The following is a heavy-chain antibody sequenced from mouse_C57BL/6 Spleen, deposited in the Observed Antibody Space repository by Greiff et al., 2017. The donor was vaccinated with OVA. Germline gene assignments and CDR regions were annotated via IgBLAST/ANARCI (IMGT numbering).Heavy chain of an antibody. CDR3: ARTDYYYAMDY. CDR1: GFSLTSYA. CDR2: LWTGGGT. V-gene: IGHV2-9-1*01. J-gene: IGHJ4*01. Sequence: VKLVESGPGLVAPSQSLSITCTVSGFSLTSYAISWVRQPPGKGLEWLGVLWTGGGTNYNSALKSRLSISKDNSKSQVFLKMNSLQTDDTARYYCARTDYYYAMDYWGQGTSVTVSS.